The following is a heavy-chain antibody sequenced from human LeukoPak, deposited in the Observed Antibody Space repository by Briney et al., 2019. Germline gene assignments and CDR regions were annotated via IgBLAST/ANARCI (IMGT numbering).Heavy chain of an antibody. CDR2: ISGSGGST. V-gene: IGHV3-23*01. J-gene: IGHJ4*02. Sequence: GGSLRLSCAASGFTFSSYAMSWVRQAPGKGLEWVSAISGSGGSTYYADSVKGRFTISRDNSKNTLYLQVNSLRAEDTAVYYCAKGRRITMIVVVMSSDYWGQGTLVTVSS. CDR1: GFTFSSYA. CDR3: AKGRRITMIVVVMSSDY. D-gene: IGHD3-22*01.